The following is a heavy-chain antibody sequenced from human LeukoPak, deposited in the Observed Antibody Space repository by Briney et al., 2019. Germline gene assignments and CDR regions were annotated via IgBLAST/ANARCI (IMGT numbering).Heavy chain of an antibody. CDR1: GFTFSRYG. V-gene: IGHV3-33*06. J-gene: IGHJ4*02. Sequence: AGGSLRLSCVGSGFTFSRYGMHWVRQAPGRGLEWVAVVWNDGSNKYYADSVKGRFTISRDNSKGTLYLEMNSLRAEDTAIYYCAKDADIVVVPAAIGGYFDYWGQGTLVTVSS. CDR2: VWNDGSNK. CDR3: AKDADIVVVPAAIGGYFDY. D-gene: IGHD2-2*02.